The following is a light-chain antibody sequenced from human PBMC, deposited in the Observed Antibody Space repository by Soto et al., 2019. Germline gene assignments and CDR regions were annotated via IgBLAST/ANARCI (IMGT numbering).Light chain of an antibody. CDR2: DAS. J-gene: IGKJ4*01. Sequence: DIQMTQSPSSLSASVGDRVTITCQASQDISNYLNWYQQKPGKAPKLLIYDASNLETGVPSRFSGSVSGTDFTFTISSLQPEDIATYYCQQYDNLPPFTPAFGGGTKVEIK. V-gene: IGKV1-33*01. CDR3: QQYDNLPPFTPA. CDR1: QDISNY.